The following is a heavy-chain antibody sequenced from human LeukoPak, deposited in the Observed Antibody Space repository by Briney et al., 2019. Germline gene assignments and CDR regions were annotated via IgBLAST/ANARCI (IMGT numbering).Heavy chain of an antibody. CDR1: GFTFSSYW. J-gene: IGHJ4*02. CDR2: IKQDGSEK. D-gene: IGHD5-24*01. V-gene: IGHV3-7*01. CDR3: ARVGGYGMATKPDDY. Sequence: QSGGSLRLSCAASGFTFSSYWMSWVRQAPGKGLEWVANIKQDGSEKYYVDSVKGRFTISRDNAKNSLYLQMNSLRDEDTAVYYCARVGGYGMATKPDDYWGQGTLVTVSS.